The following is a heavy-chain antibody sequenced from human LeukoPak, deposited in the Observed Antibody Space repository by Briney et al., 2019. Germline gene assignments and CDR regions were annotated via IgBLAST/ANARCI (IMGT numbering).Heavy chain of an antibody. J-gene: IGHJ4*02. V-gene: IGHV3-7*01. CDR3: ARSYVKTFDY. D-gene: IGHD3-10*02. CDR1: GFTFSNHW. Sequence: TGGSLRLSCGASGFTFSNHWMTWVRQAPEKGLEWVAQIKPDGTERYYVDSLEGRFTISRDNAKNSLFLQMNSLRAEDTAVYYCARSYVKTFDYWGQGTLVTVSS. CDR2: IKPDGTER.